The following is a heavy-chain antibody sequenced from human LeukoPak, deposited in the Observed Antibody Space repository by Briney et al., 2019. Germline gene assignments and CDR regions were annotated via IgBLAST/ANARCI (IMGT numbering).Heavy chain of an antibody. J-gene: IGHJ4*02. CDR1: GESFSGDF. Sequence: PSETLSLTCGVYGESFSGDFWTWLRQAPGKGLEWIGEINHRGRTNYSPSLTGRVTISVDTSMNQFSLQLRSVTAADTALYYCARGQYDSGGYHYGIRALYFDYWGQGILVTVSS. V-gene: IGHV4-34*01. CDR3: ARGQYDSGGYHYGIRALYFDY. D-gene: IGHD3-22*01. CDR2: INHRGRT.